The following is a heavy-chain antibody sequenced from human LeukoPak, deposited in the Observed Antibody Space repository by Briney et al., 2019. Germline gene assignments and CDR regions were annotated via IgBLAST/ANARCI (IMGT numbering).Heavy chain of an antibody. Sequence: GASVKVSCKASGYTFTGYYIHWVRQAPGQVLEWMGWINPNSGGTNYAQDFHGRVTMTRDTSISTAYMELSRLRSDDTAVYHCARAGDSGNLAWGQGTLVTVSS. V-gene: IGHV1-2*02. CDR2: INPNSGGT. CDR3: ARAGDSGNLA. CDR1: GYTFTGYY. J-gene: IGHJ5*02. D-gene: IGHD1-26*01.